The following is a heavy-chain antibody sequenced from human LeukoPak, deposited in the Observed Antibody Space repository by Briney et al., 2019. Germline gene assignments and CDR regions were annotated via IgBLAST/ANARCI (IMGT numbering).Heavy chain of an antibody. CDR3: AREIVVVPDSSGWFDP. D-gene: IGHD2-2*01. Sequence: SETLSLTCTVSGGSISSGDYYWSWLRQPPGKGLEWIVYIYYSGSTYYNPSLKSRFTISVDTSKNQFSLKLSSVTAADTAVYYCAREIVVVPDSSGWFDPWGQGTLVTVSS. J-gene: IGHJ5*02. V-gene: IGHV4-30-4*08. CDR2: IYYSGST. CDR1: GGSISSGDYY.